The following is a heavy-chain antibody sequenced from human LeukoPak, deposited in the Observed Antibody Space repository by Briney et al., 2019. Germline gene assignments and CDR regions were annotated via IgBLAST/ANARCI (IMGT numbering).Heavy chain of an antibody. Sequence: ASVIVSCTASVYTFTFYYMHWVRQAPGQGLAWMGWINPNSGGTNYAQKFQGRVTMTSDTSISTAYMELSRLRSDDTAVYYCAREEVGMDVWGQGTTVTVSS. CDR3: AREEVGMDV. J-gene: IGHJ6*02. CDR2: INPNSGGT. V-gene: IGHV1-2*02. CDR1: VYTFTFYY.